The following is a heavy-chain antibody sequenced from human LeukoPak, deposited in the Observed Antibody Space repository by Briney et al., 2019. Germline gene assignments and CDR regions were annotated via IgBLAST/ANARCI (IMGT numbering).Heavy chain of an antibody. CDR1: GFTFSSYA. D-gene: IGHD6-25*01. CDR2: ISYDGSNK. CDR3: ARDSGYFFDY. V-gene: IGHV3-30-3*01. Sequence: GRSLRLSCAASGFTFSSYAMHWVRQAPGKGLEWVAVISYDGSNKYYADSVKGRFTISRDNSKNTLYLQMNSLRAEDTAVYYCARDSGYFFDYSGQGTPVTVSS. J-gene: IGHJ4*02.